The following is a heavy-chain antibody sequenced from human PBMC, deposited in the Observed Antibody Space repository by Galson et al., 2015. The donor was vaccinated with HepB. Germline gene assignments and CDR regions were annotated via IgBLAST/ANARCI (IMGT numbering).Heavy chain of an antibody. Sequence: SVKVSCKASGYTFTGYYMHWVRQAPGQGLEWMGWINPNSGGTNYAQKFQGRVTMTRDTSISTAYMELSMLRSDDTAVYYCAGGGYCSSTSCRKYNWFDPWGQGTLVTVSS. CDR2: INPNSGGT. CDR1: GYTFTGYY. J-gene: IGHJ5*02. CDR3: AGGGYCSSTSCRKYNWFDP. V-gene: IGHV1-2*02. D-gene: IGHD2-2*01.